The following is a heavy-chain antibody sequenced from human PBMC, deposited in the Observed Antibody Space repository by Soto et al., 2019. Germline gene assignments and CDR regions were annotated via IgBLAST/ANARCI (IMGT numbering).Heavy chain of an antibody. Sequence: SETLSLTCTVSGASISTHYWSWIRQPPGKGLEWIGYMYYSGSTIYNPSLKSRVTISVDTSKNQFSLKVSSVTAADTAVYYCAKHQDGYNFFDYWGQGTLVTVSS. J-gene: IGHJ4*02. D-gene: IGHD5-12*01. CDR2: MYYSGST. V-gene: IGHV4-59*08. CDR3: AKHQDGYNFFDY. CDR1: GASISTHY.